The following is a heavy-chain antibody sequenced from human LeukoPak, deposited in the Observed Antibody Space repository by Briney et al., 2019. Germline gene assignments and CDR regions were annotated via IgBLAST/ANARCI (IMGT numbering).Heavy chain of an antibody. J-gene: IGHJ6*03. CDR2: ITPIFGTA. V-gene: IGHV1-69*05. Sequence: SVKVSCKASGGTFSSYAISWVRQAPGQGLEWMGGITPIFGTANYAQKFQGRVTITTDESTSTAYMELSSLRSEDTAVYYCARGVVVPAASYYYYYMDVWGKGTTVTVSS. CDR1: GGTFSSYA. D-gene: IGHD2-2*01. CDR3: ARGVVVPAASYYYYYMDV.